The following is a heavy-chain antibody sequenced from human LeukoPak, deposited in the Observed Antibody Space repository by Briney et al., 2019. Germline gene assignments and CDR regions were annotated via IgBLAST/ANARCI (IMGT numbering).Heavy chain of an antibody. CDR3: ARHDGSSFIYYVDH. J-gene: IGHJ4*02. CDR1: GFSVSSRA. Sequence: GGSLRLSCAASGFSVSSRAMSWVRQAPAKGLEWVSTISNSGYNTWYADSVKGRFTISRDNSQNTLYLQMSSLRAEDTALYYCARHDGSSFIYYVDHWGQGALATVSS. V-gene: IGHV3-23*01. CDR2: ISNSGYNT. D-gene: IGHD1-26*01.